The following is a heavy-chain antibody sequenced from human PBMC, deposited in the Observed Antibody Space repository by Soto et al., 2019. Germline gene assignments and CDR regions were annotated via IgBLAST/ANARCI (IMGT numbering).Heavy chain of an antibody. V-gene: IGHV4-34*01. CDR2: INHSGST. Sequence: PSETLSLTCAVYGGSFSGYYWSWIRQPPGKGLEWIGEINHSGSTNYNPSLKSRVTISVDTSKNQFSLKLSSVTAADTAVYYCARGNKGHSNYYYYYYMDVWGKGTTVTVSS. CDR1: GGSFSGYY. D-gene: IGHD4-4*01. J-gene: IGHJ6*03. CDR3: ARGNKGHSNYYYYYYMDV.